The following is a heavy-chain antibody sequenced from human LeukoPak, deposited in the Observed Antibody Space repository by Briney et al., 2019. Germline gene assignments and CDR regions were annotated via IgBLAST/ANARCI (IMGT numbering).Heavy chain of an antibody. CDR2: IYPGDSHT. CDR1: GYSFTGYW. CDR3: ARGYYDSSGYYYGGTVGGPLDY. D-gene: IGHD3-22*01. Sequence: GESLKISCQGSGYSFTGYWIGWVRQMPGKGLEWMGIIYPGDSHTRYSPSFQGQVNISADKSIRTAYLQWSRLKASDTAMYYCARGYYDSSGYYYGGTVGGPLDYWGQGTLVTVSS. V-gene: IGHV5-51*01. J-gene: IGHJ4*02.